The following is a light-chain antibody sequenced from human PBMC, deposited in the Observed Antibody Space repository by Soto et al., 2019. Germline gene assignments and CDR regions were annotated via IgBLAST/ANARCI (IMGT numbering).Light chain of an antibody. J-gene: IGKJ1*01. CDR3: QEYTTYSRT. CDR2: DVS. Sequence: DLQMTQSPSTLSASVGDRVTITCRASQSISSWLAWYQQKPGEAPKVLIYDVSNLESGVPSRFSGSGSGTEFTLTISSLQPDDFATYYCQEYTTYSRTFGQGTKVEIK. V-gene: IGKV1-5*01. CDR1: QSISSW.